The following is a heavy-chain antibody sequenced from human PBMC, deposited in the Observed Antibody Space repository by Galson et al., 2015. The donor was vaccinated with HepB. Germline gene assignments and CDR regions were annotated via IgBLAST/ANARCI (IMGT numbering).Heavy chain of an antibody. D-gene: IGHD6-13*01. Sequence: SVKVSCKASGYTFTSYGISWVRQAPGQGLEWMGWISAYSGNTNYAQKLQGRVTMTTDTSTSTAYMELRSLRSDDTAVYYCTRGTIAAAGKDYYCYGMDVWGQGTTVTVSS. CDR2: ISAYSGNT. CDR1: GYTFTSYG. V-gene: IGHV1-18*01. CDR3: TRGTIAAAGKDYYCYGMDV. J-gene: IGHJ6*02.